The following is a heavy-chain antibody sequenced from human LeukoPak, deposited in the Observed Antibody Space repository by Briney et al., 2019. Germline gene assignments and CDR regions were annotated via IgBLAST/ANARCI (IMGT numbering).Heavy chain of an antibody. J-gene: IGHJ4*02. V-gene: IGHV3-48*03. CDR1: GFTFSSYE. CDR3: ARGYYYDSSGYWAPFDY. D-gene: IGHD3-22*01. Sequence: GGSLRLSCAASGFTFSSYEMNWVRQAPGKGLEWVSYISSSGSTIYYADSVKGRFTISRDNAKNSLYLQMNSLRAEDTAVYYCARGYYYDSSGYWAPFDYWGQGTLVTVSS. CDR2: ISSSGSTI.